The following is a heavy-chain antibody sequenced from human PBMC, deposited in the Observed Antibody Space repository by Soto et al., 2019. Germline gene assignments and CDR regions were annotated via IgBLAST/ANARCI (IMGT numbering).Heavy chain of an antibody. Sequence: QVQLVQSGAEVKKPGSSVKVSXKAXGGXFSXYAISWVRQAPGQGLEWMGGIIPIFGTANYAQKFQGRVTITADESTSTAYMELSSLRSEDTAVYYCARVPDIVATFHFDYWGQGTLVTVSS. CDR2: IIPIFGTA. V-gene: IGHV1-69*01. CDR1: GGXFSXYA. D-gene: IGHD5-12*01. CDR3: ARVPDIVATFHFDY. J-gene: IGHJ4*02.